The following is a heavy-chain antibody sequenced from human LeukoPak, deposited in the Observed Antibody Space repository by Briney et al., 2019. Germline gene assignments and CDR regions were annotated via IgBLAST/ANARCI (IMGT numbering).Heavy chain of an antibody. J-gene: IGHJ4*02. V-gene: IGHV1-8*01. CDR2: MNPNSGNT. Sequence: ASVKVSCKASGYTFTSYDINWVRQATGQGLEWMGWMNPNSGNTGYAQKFQGRVTMTRNTSISTAYMELSSLGSEDTAVYYCARGRGSSLGWNYWGQGTLVTVSS. D-gene: IGHD6-6*01. CDR3: ARGRGSSLGWNY. CDR1: GYTFTSYD.